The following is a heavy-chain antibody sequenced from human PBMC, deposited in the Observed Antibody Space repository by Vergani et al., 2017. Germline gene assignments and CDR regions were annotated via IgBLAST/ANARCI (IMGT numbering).Heavy chain of an antibody. CDR3: ARDRARTGYCSSTSSHDFYYMDG. Sequence: QVQLQKSGPGLVRPSQTLSLTCTVSGGSISSGSYYWSWIRQPAGKGLEWLGRICTSGITNYNPSLNSRVTMSVATSKNQFSLKLSSVTAADTAVYYCARDRARTGYCSSTSSHDFYYMDGWDKGTTVTVSS. D-gene: IGHD2-2*01. CDR1: GGSISSGSYY. J-gene: IGHJ6*03. V-gene: IGHV4-61*02. CDR2: ICTSGIT.